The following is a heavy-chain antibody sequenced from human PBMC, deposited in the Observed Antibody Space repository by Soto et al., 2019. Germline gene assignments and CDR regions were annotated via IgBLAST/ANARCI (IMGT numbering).Heavy chain of an antibody. J-gene: IGHJ3*02. CDR3: AKPTSRYYDSPGAFDI. V-gene: IGHV3-23*01. CDR2: ISGSGGST. Sequence: GGSLRLSCAASGFTFSSYAMSWVRQAPGKGLEWVSAISGSGGSTYYADSVKGRFTISRDNSKNTLYLQMNSLRAEDTAVYYCAKPTSRYYDSPGAFDIWGQGTMVTVSS. CDR1: GFTFSSYA. D-gene: IGHD3-22*01.